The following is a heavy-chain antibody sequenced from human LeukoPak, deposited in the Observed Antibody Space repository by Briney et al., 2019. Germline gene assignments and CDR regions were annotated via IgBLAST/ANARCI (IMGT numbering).Heavy chain of an antibody. J-gene: IGHJ3*02. Sequence: GSLRLSCAAYGFTLSSHSMNWVRQAPGKGLEWVSSISISSRYIHSADSVKGRFTISRDNAKNSLYLQMNSLRAEDTAVYYCARGRGAMLDAFDIWGQGTMVTVSS. CDR3: ARGRGAMLDAFDI. CDR2: ISISSRYI. CDR1: GFTLSSHS. V-gene: IGHV3-21*01. D-gene: IGHD3-10*01.